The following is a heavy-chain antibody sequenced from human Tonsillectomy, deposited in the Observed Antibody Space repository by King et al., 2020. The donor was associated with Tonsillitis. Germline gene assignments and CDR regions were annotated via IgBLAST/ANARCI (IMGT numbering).Heavy chain of an antibody. J-gene: IGHJ3*02. CDR2: ITRDDGST. CDR1: GFTYDDSA. CDR3: VKGAFDI. Sequence: VQLVESGGGLVQPGGSLRLSCAASGFTYDDSAMHGVSQAPGKGLVGVSLITRDDGSTKHADSVKGRFTISRDNSKKSLYLQMNGLSIEDTAFYYCVKGAFDIWGQGTLVTVSS. V-gene: IGHV3-43*02.